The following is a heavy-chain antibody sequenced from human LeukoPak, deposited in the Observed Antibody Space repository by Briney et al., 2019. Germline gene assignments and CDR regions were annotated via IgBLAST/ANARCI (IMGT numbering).Heavy chain of an antibody. CDR2: ISSDSTTM. CDR3: ARGTATTGGYFQH. CDR1: GFTFSTFI. J-gene: IGHJ1*01. D-gene: IGHD1-1*01. Sequence: GGSLSLSCVASGFTFSTFIRNWVRQAPGKGREGVSYISSDSTTMNYADSVRGRFIISRDNAKSSLFLQMNSLRDEDTAVYYCARGTATTGGYFQHCGPGTLVTVSS. V-gene: IGHV3-48*02.